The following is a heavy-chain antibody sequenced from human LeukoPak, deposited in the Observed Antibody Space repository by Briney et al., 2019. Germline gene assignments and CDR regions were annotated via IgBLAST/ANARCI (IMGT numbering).Heavy chain of an antibody. CDR2: ISAYNGNT. D-gene: IGHD1-26*01. J-gene: IGHJ3*02. V-gene: IGHV1-18*01. Sequence: ASVKVSCKASGYTFTSYGISWVRQAPGQGLEWMGWISAYNGNTNYAQKLQGRVTMTTDTSTSTAYMELRSLRSDDTAVYYCARDQGIVGATAASDIWGQGTMVTVSS. CDR1: GYTFTSYG. CDR3: ARDQGIVGATAASDI.